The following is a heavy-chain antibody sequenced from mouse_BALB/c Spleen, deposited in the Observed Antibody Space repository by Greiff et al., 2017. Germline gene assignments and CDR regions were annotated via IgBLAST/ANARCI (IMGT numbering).Heavy chain of an antibody. D-gene: IGHD1-2*01. CDR1: GFAFSSYD. J-gene: IGHJ3*01. V-gene: IGHV5-12-1*01. CDR2: ISSGGGST. Sequence: EVQGVESGGGLVKPGGSLKLSCAASGFAFSSYDMSWVRQTPEKRLEWVAYISSGGGSTYYPDTVKGRFTISRDNAKNTLYLQMSSLKSEDTAMYYCARQHYYGFAYWGQGTLVTVSA. CDR3: ARQHYYGFAY.